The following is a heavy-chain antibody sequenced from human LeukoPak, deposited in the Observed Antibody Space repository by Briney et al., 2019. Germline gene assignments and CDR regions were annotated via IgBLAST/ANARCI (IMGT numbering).Heavy chain of an antibody. V-gene: IGHV3-66*04. CDR2: IYADGKT. D-gene: IGHD4-17*01. Sequence: PGGSLRLSCAASGVSVSTNYMAWVRQAPGKGLEWVSVIYADGKTYYADSVKDRFTISRDNSENTLSLQMNSVRAEDTAVYYCARPLPTGDPSVKARDDHWGQGTLVTVSS. CDR3: ARPLPTGDPSVKARDDH. CDR1: GVSVSTNY. J-gene: IGHJ4*01.